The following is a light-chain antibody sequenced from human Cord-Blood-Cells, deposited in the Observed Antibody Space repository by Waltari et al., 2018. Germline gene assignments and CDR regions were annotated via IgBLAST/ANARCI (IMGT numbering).Light chain of an antibody. CDR1: QSISSY. Sequence: DIQMTQSPSSLSAYVGDRVTITCRASQSISSYLNWYQQKPGKAPKLLIYAASSLQSGVPSRFSGSGSGTDFTLTISSLQPEDFATYYCQQSYGTPLTFGGGTKVEIK. V-gene: IGKV1-39*01. CDR3: QQSYGTPLT. J-gene: IGKJ4*01. CDR2: AAS.